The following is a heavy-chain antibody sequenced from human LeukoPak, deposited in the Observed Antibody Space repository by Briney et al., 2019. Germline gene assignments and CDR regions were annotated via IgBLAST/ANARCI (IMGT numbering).Heavy chain of an antibody. Sequence: ASVKVSCKASGYTFTDYYIHWVRQAPGQGLEWMGWINPISGGTNYAQKFQGRVTMTRDTSISAAYMDLYRLRSDDTAVYYCAKGYYGSGSLFDPWGQGTLVTVSS. D-gene: IGHD3-10*01. CDR2: INPISGGT. CDR3: AKGYYGSGSLFDP. J-gene: IGHJ5*02. V-gene: IGHV1-2*02. CDR1: GYTFTDYY.